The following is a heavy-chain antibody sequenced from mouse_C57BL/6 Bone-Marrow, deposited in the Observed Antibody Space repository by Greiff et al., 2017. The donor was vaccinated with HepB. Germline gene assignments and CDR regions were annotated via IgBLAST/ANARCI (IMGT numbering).Heavy chain of an antibody. CDR1: GFTFSDYG. Sequence: DVMLVESGGGLVKPGGSLKLSCAASGFTFSDYGMHWVRQAPEKGLEWVAYISSGSSTIYYADTVKGRFTISRDNAKNTLFLQMTSLRSEDTAMYYCASTSYYSNYGDYWSQGTTLTVSS. CDR3: ASTSYYSNYGDY. J-gene: IGHJ2*01. CDR2: ISSGSSTI. D-gene: IGHD2-5*01. V-gene: IGHV5-17*01.